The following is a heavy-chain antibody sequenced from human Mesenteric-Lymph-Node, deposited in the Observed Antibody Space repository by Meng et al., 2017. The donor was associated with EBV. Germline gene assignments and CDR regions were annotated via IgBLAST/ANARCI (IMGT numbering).Heavy chain of an antibody. Sequence: QRQLQESGPGLWKPSETLSLTCTVSGGFISRSGFYWGWIRQPPGKGLEWIGRVSYSGTTSYNPSLRSRVTISADTSKNQFSLRLTSLTAADTAIYYCAGRGFYTLFDYWGQGTLVTVSS. V-gene: IGHV4-39*07. CDR3: AGRGFYTLFDY. CDR2: VSYSGTT. D-gene: IGHD3-3*01. CDR1: GGFISRSGFY. J-gene: IGHJ4*02.